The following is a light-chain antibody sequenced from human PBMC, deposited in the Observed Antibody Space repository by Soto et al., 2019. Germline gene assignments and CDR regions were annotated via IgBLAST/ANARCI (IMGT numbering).Light chain of an antibody. Sequence: EVVMTQSPATQSVSPGERATLSCRASQSVGTNLAWYQQKPGQAPRLLIYGASTRATGIPARFSGSGSGTEFTLPISSLLPEDLAVYYCRQYNKRPPLTFGGGTKVEIK. CDR1: QSVGTN. CDR3: RQYNKRPPLT. CDR2: GAS. V-gene: IGKV3-15*01. J-gene: IGKJ4*01.